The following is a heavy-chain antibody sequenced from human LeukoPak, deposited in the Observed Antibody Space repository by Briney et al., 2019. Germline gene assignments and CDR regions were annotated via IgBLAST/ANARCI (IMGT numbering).Heavy chain of an antibody. V-gene: IGHV3-73*01. Sequence: GGSLRLSCAASGFTFSGSATHWVRQASGKGLEWVGRNRSKAKSYATAYAASVKGRFTISRDDSKNTAYLQMNSLKTEDTAVYYCTRLPNYGDNWFDPWGQGTLVTVSS. CDR2: NRSKAKSYAT. CDR1: GFTFSGSA. J-gene: IGHJ5*02. D-gene: IGHD3-16*01. CDR3: TRLPNYGDNWFDP.